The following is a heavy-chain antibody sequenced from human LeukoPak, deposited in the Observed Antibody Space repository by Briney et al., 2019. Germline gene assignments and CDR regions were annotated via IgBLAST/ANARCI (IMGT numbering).Heavy chain of an antibody. Sequence: GGSLRLSCAASGFTFSNAWMSWVRQAPGKGLEWVGRIKSKTDGGTTDYAAPAKGRFTISRDDSKNTLHLQMNSLKTEDTAVYYCTTDIYRLWFFDYWGQGTLVTVSS. V-gene: IGHV3-15*01. CDR2: IKSKTDGGTT. CDR1: GFTFSNAW. J-gene: IGHJ4*02. D-gene: IGHD3-10*01. CDR3: TTDIYRLWFFDY.